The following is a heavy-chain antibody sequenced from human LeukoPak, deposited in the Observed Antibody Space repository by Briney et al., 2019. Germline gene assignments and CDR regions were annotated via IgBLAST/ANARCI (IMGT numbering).Heavy chain of an antibody. CDR2: IYDSGTT. J-gene: IGHJ3*02. D-gene: IGHD2/OR15-2a*01. CDR3: ARDFSAAFDI. Sequence: SETLSLTCTVSGGSISGYYWSWIRQPPGKGLEWIGYIYDSGTTNYNPSLKSRVTISVDMSKNQFSLKLSSVTAADTAVYYCARDFSAAFDIWGQGTMVTVSS. CDR1: GGSISGYY. V-gene: IGHV4-59*01.